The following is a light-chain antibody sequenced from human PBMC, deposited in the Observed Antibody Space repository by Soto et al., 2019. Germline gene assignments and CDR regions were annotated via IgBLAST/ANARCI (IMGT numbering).Light chain of an antibody. CDR1: SGHSSYA. CDR2: LNSDGSH. Sequence: QLVLTQSPSASASLGASVKLTCTLSSGHSSYAIAWHHQQPEKGPRYLMKLNSDGSHSKGDGIPDRFSGSSSGAERYLTISSLQSEDEADYYCQTWGTGPWVFGGGTQLTVL. CDR3: QTWGTGPWV. V-gene: IGLV4-69*01. J-gene: IGLJ3*02.